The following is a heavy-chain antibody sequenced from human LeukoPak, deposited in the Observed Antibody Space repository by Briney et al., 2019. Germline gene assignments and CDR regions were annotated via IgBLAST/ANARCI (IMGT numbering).Heavy chain of an antibody. CDR3: ARDRPFYDILTGYYTSDY. Sequence: ASVKVSCKASGYTFTSYGISWVRQAPGQGLEWMGWISAYNGNTNYAQKLQGRVTMTTDTSTSTAYMELRSLRTDDTAVCYCARDRPFYDILTGYYTSDYWGQGTLVTVSS. CDR1: GYTFTSYG. V-gene: IGHV1-18*01. J-gene: IGHJ4*02. D-gene: IGHD3-9*01. CDR2: ISAYNGNT.